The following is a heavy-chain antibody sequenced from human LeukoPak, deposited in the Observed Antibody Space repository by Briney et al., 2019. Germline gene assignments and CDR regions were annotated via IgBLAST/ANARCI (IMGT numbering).Heavy chain of an antibody. CDR2: INPSGGST. D-gene: IGHD4-17*01. CDR3: ATSRATVTTPNYYYYGMDV. Sequence: ASVKVSCKASGYTFTSYYMHWVRQAPGQGLEWMGIINPSGGSTSYAPKFQGRVTMTRDTSTSTVYMELSSLRSEDTAVYYCATSRATVTTPNYYYYGMDVWGQGTTVTVSS. CDR1: GYTFTSYY. V-gene: IGHV1-46*01. J-gene: IGHJ6*02.